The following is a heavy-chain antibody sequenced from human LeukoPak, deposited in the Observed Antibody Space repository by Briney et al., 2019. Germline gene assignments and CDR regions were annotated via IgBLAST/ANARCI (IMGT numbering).Heavy chain of an antibody. CDR1: GGSISSYY. D-gene: IGHD1-26*01. J-gene: IGHJ5*02. CDR2: IFYSGIT. V-gene: IGHV4-59*01. CDR3: ARDSGSYPHWFAP. Sequence: ETLSVTCTVSGGSISSYYWNWIRQPPGKGLEWIGYIFYSGITNYNPSLKSRVTISVDTSKKQFSLKLTSVTAADTAVYYCARDSGSYPHWFAPWGQGTLVSVSS.